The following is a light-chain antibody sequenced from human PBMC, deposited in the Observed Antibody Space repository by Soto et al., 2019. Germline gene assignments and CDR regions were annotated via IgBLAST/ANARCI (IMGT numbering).Light chain of an antibody. J-gene: IGKJ1*01. CDR2: ASS. CDR1: QSISSI. V-gene: IGKV1-39*01. CDR3: QQSYSLPRT. Sequence: DIQMTQSPSSLSASVGDRVTITCRASQSISSIVNWYQQKPGKAPKLLIYASSSLHSGVPSRFSGSGYGIDFTLTITSLQPEDFATYYCQQSYSLPRTFGQGTKVEIK.